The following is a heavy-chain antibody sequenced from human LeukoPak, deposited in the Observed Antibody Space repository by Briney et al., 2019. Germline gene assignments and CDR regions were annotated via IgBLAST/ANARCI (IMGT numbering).Heavy chain of an antibody. J-gene: IGHJ4*02. V-gene: IGHV4-4*07. CDR1: GGSMSSFY. Sequence: SDTLSLTCTVSGGSMSSFYWHWIRQPAGKGLEWIGRIYTSGVTNYNPSLKRRVIMSVDTAKNQFSLKLSSVTAADTAVYYCAREWTSGDGSGYPYYFDYWGPGTLVTVSS. CDR2: IYTSGVT. CDR3: AREWTSGDGSGYPYYFDY. D-gene: IGHD3-22*01.